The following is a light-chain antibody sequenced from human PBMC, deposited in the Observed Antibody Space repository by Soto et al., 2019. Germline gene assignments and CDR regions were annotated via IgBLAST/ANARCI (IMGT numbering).Light chain of an antibody. V-gene: IGLV1-47*01. CDR3: ASWEDSLRAGW. CDR1: RSNIGRGY. Sequence: QSVLTQPPSASGTPGQRVTLSCSGGRSNIGRGYVYWYRQLPGAAPKLVIYQTGQRPSGVPDRFAGSKSDPSAALVISGLRSEDEADYYCASWEDSLRAGWFGGGTKGTVL. J-gene: IGLJ3*02. CDR2: QTG.